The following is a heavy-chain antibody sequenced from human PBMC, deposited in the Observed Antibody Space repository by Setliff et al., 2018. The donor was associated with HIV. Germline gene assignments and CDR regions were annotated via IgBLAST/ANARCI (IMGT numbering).Heavy chain of an antibody. CDR1: GGSFRNYA. Sequence: PSVTVSCKASGGSFRNYAINWVRQAPGQGLEWMGGTIPLLGTPNYAHKFQGRVTITADKYSSTVYMELSSLRSEDSAVFYCARDRSGIAVAAPDAFDVWGQGTMVTVSS. J-gene: IGHJ3*01. CDR2: TIPLLGTP. CDR3: ARDRSGIAVAAPDAFDV. D-gene: IGHD6-19*01. V-gene: IGHV1-69*06.